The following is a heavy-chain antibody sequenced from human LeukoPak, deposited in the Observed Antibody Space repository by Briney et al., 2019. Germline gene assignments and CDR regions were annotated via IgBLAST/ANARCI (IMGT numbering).Heavy chain of an antibody. Sequence: GGSLRLSCAASGFTFSRYSMNWVGQAPGKGLEWASYISSSSSTIYYADSVKGRFTISRDNAKNSLYLQMNSLRDEDTAVYYCARGHYYGSGSYYNGGYWGQGTLVTVSS. D-gene: IGHD3-10*01. CDR2: ISSSSSTI. J-gene: IGHJ4*02. V-gene: IGHV3-48*02. CDR3: ARGHYYGSGSYYNGGY. CDR1: GFTFSRYS.